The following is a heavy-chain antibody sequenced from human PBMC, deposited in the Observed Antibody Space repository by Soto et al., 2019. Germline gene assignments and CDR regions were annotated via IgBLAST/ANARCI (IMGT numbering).Heavy chain of an antibody. CDR2: ISGSGGST. J-gene: IGHJ4*02. CDR1: GFTFSSYA. D-gene: IGHD3-10*01. V-gene: IGHV3-23*01. CDR3: ALRPLRGVING. Sequence: GGSLRLSCAASGFTFSSYAMSWVRQAPGKGLEWVSAISGSGGSTYYADSVKGRFTISRDNSKNTLYLQMNSLRAEDTAVYYCALRPLRGVINGWGQGTLVTVSS.